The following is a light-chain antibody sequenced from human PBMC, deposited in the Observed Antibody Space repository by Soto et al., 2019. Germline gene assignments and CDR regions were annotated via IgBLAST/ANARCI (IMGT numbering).Light chain of an antibody. V-gene: IGLV2-8*01. CDR3: SSHAGSKRV. CDR1: SSDVGGYNY. CDR2: EVN. J-gene: IGLJ1*01. Sequence: SALTQPPSASGSPGQSVTISCTGTSSDVGGYNYVSWYQQHPGKAPKLMIYEVNKRPSGVPDRFSVSKSGNTASLTVSGLQAEDEGDYYCSSHAGSKRVFGTGTKVTVL.